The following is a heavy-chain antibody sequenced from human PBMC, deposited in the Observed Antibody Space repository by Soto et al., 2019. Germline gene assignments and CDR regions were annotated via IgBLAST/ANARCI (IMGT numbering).Heavy chain of an antibody. Sequence: SETLSLTCAVYGGSFSRYSWNWIRQPPGKGLEWIGEINHSGSTNYNPSLKSRVTISVDTSKNQFSLNLSSVTAADPAVYYCARGLSVTNTFYYYFAVDVWGQGTTVTVSS. CDR2: INHSGST. D-gene: IGHD2-8*01. J-gene: IGHJ6*02. V-gene: IGHV4-34*01. CDR3: ARGLSVTNTFYYYFAVDV. CDR1: GGSFSRYS.